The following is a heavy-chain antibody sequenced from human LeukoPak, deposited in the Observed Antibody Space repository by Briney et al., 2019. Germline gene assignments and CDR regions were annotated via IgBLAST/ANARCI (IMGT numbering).Heavy chain of an antibody. Sequence: ASVKVSCKASGYTFTGYGISWVRQAPGQGLEWMGWISAYNGNTNYAQKLQGRVTMTTDTSTSTAYMELRSLRSDDTAVYYCAREYYDYVWGSYRPVWFDPWGQGTLVTVSS. CDR3: AREYYDYVWGSYRPVWFDP. CDR2: ISAYNGNT. J-gene: IGHJ5*02. D-gene: IGHD3-16*02. CDR1: GYTFTGYG. V-gene: IGHV1-18*01.